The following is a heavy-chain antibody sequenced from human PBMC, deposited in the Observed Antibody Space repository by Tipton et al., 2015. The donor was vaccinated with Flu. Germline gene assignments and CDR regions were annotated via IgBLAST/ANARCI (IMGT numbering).Heavy chain of an antibody. V-gene: IGHV1-2*06. J-gene: IGHJ4*02. D-gene: IGHD3-22*01. Sequence: QLVQSGAEVKKPGASVKVSCKASGYTFTGYYMHWVRQAPGQGLEWMGRINPNSGGTNYAQKFQGRVTMTRDTSISTAYMELSRLRSDHAAVYYCAGRSYYDSSGSIDYWGQGTLVTVSS. CDR2: INPNSGGT. CDR3: AGRSYYDSSGSIDY. CDR1: GYTFTGYY.